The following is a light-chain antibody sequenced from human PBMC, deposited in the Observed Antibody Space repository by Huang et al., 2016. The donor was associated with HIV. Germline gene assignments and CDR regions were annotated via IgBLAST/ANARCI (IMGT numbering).Light chain of an antibody. J-gene: IGKJ1*01. CDR2: DAS. CDR3: QEYVNWPWT. V-gene: IGKV3-15*01. CDR1: QSISRN. Sequence: EIVMTQSPATLSVSPGERATLSCRASQSISRNLAWYQHKPGQAPRLLVYDASTRATGIPVRFSGSGSGTEFTLTISSLQSEDFAVYYCQEYVNWPWTFGQGTKVEIK.